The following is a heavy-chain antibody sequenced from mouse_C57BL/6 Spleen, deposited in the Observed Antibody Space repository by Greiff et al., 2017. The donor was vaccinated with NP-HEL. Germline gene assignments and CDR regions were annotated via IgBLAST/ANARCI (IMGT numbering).Heavy chain of an antibody. CDR2: IDPSDSYT. V-gene: IGHV1-69*01. CDR3: ARRRLPYAMDY. CDR1: GYTFTSYW. Sequence: QVQLQQPGAELVMPGASVKLSCKASGYTFTSYWMHWVKHRPGQGLEWIGEIDPSDSYTNYNQKFKGKSTLTVDKSSSTAYMQLSSLTSEDSAVYYCARRRLPYAMDYWGQGTSVTVSS. J-gene: IGHJ4*01. D-gene: IGHD6-1*01.